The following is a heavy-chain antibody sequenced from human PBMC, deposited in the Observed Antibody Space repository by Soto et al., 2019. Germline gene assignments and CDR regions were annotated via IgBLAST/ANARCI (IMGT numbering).Heavy chain of an antibody. CDR1: GYTFTSYY. CDR2: INPSGGST. J-gene: IGHJ4*02. Sequence: VSCKASGYTFTSYYMHWVRQAPGQGLEWMGIINPSGGSTSYAQKFQGRVTMTRDTSTSTVYMELSSLRSEDTAVYYCAREEGMYYYGSGSKLQFDYWGQGTLVTVSS. V-gene: IGHV1-46*01. D-gene: IGHD3-10*01. CDR3: AREEGMYYYGSGSKLQFDY.